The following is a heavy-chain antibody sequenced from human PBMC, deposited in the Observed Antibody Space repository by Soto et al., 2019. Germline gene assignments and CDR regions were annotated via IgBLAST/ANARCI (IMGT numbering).Heavy chain of an antibody. V-gene: IGHV4-4*07. Sequence: PSETLSLTCTVTGGTLGGYYWTWIRQSAGGGLEWIGRIYSSGSTNYNPSLKSRVTISLDTSMSHSSLRLRSVSAADTAVYYCARGQRFSDWFDPWGQGTLVTVSS. D-gene: IGHD3-3*01. CDR2: IYSSGST. CDR3: ARGQRFSDWFDP. CDR1: GGTLGGYY. J-gene: IGHJ5*02.